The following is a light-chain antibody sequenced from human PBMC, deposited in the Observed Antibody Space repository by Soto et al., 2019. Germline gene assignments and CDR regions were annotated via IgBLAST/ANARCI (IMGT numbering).Light chain of an antibody. J-gene: IGLJ2*01. CDR2: EVI. Sequence: QSVLTQPASVSGSPGQSITISCTGTSSDVGTYSLVSWYQQHPGKDPKLMIYEVIKRPSGVSNRFSGSKSGNTASLTISGLQAEDEADYYCCSYAGSSTFVLFGGGTKLTVL. CDR3: CSYAGSSTFVL. V-gene: IGLV2-23*02. CDR1: SSDVGTYSL.